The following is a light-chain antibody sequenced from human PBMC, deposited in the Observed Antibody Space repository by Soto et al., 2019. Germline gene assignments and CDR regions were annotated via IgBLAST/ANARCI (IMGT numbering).Light chain of an antibody. CDR1: QSVSSY. Sequence: ELVLTQSPATLSLSPGERATLSCRASQSVSSYLAWYQQKPGQAPRLLIYDASNRATGIPARFSGSGSGTDFSLTISSLEAEDFAVCYCQQRSHWPLTFGQGTKVEIK. J-gene: IGKJ1*01. CDR2: DAS. CDR3: QQRSHWPLT. V-gene: IGKV3-11*01.